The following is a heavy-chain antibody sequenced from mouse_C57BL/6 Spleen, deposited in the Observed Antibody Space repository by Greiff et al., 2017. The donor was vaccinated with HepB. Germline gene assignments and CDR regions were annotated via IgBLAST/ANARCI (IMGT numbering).Heavy chain of an antibody. CDR1: GFTFSSYG. CDR3: ARRDFDDGSSYDWYFDV. CDR2: ISSGGSYT. Sequence: EVQRVESGGDLVKPGGSLKLSCAASGFTFSSYGMSWVRQTPDKRLEWVATISSGGSYTYYPDSVKGRFTISRDNAKNTLYLQMSSLKSEDTAMYYCARRDFDDGSSYDWYFDVWGTGTTVTVSS. V-gene: IGHV5-6*01. D-gene: IGHD1-1*01. J-gene: IGHJ1*03.